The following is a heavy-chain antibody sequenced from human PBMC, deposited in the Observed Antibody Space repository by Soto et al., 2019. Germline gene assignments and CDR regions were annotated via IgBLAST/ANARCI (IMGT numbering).Heavy chain of an antibody. CDR2: ISSSSSYT. CDR3: ARVRQQQLVWASVDV. CDR1: GFTFSDYY. V-gene: IGHV3-11*06. Sequence: GGSLRLSCAASGFTFSDYYMSWIRQAPGKGLEWVSYISSSSSYTNYADSVKGRFTISRDNAKNSLYLQMNSLRAEDTAVYYCARVRQQQLVWASVDVWGQGTTVTVSS. D-gene: IGHD6-13*01. J-gene: IGHJ6*02.